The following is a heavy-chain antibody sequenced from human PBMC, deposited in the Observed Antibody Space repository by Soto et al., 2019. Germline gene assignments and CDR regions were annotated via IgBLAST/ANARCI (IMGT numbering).Heavy chain of an antibody. Sequence: SETMSLSCTDSSGSIRGDYWSGFHRPPGKGLEWIGYMYNTGSTVYNPSFKSRVTISVDTSKNQFSLKLNSVTAADTAVYYCARDLWGYCGTDCYPLDVWGQGTTVTVS. CDR2: MYNTGST. D-gene: IGHD2-21*02. CDR1: SGSIRGDY. CDR3: ARDLWGYCGTDCYPLDV. J-gene: IGHJ6*02. V-gene: IGHV4-59*01.